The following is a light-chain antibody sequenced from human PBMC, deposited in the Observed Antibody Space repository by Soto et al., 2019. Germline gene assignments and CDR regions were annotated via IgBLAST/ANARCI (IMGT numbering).Light chain of an antibody. CDR2: KAS. J-gene: IGKJ1*01. CDR1: QSISSW. Sequence: DIQMTQSPSSLSASVGDRVTITCRASQSISSWLAWYQQKPGKAPKLLIYKASTLESGVPSNFSGSGSGTEFTLTINSLQPEDFATYYCQQYNSYPWKFGQGTKVDIK. V-gene: IGKV1-5*03. CDR3: QQYNSYPWK.